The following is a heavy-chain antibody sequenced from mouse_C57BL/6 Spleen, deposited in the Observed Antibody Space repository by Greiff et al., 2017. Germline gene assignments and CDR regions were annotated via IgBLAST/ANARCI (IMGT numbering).Heavy chain of an antibody. D-gene: IGHD2-5*01. Sequence: EVKLVESGGGLVKPGGSLKLSCAASGFTFSDYGMHWVRQAPEKGLEWVAYISSGSSTISYADTVKGRFTISRDNAKNTLFLQMTSLRSEDTAMYYGARNYYSNYLYWYFDVWGTGTTVTVAS. CDR1: GFTFSDYG. V-gene: IGHV5-17*01. CDR3: ARNYYSNYLYWYFDV. CDR2: ISSGSSTI. J-gene: IGHJ1*03.